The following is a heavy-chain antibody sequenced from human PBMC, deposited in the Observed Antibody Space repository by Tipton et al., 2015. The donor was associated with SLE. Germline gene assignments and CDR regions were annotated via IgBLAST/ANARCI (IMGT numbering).Heavy chain of an antibody. V-gene: IGHV1-2*06. J-gene: IGHJ6*02. D-gene: IGHD3-16*01. Sequence: QLVQSGAEVRKPGASVKVSCKASGYTFTGYYLHWVRQARGQGLEWMGRFNPKSGGTDYAQKFQGRVTVTRESSISTAYMELSSLRSDDTAVYYCARDGKGGDTYDGMDVWGQGTTVTVSS. CDR2: FNPKSGGT. CDR1: GYTFTGYY. CDR3: ARDGKGGDTYDGMDV.